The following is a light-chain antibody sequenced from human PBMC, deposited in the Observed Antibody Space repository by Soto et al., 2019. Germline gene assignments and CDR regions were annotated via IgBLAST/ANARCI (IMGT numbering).Light chain of an antibody. CDR1: QSVAYTY. Sequence: EIVLTQSPGTLSLSPGERATLSCRASQSVAYTYLAWYQQKPGQAPRLLIHGAFSRATGIPDGFSGSGSGTDFTLTISRLESEDFAVYYCQQYGTSPLTFGGGTKVDIK. J-gene: IGKJ4*01. V-gene: IGKV3-20*01. CDR2: GAF. CDR3: QQYGTSPLT.